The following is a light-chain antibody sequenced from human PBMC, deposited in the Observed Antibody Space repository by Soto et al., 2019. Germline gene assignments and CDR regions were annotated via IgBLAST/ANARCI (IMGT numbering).Light chain of an antibody. CDR3: QQYSASPRT. Sequence: EIVMTQSPATLSVSLVERVTLSCMASQSVRSSLAWYQQKPGQAPRLLIHSASSRATGIPDRFSASGTGTDFTLTISRLEPEDSAVYYCQQYSASPRTFGQGTKVDIK. CDR1: QSVRSS. CDR2: SAS. J-gene: IGKJ1*01. V-gene: IGKV3-20*01.